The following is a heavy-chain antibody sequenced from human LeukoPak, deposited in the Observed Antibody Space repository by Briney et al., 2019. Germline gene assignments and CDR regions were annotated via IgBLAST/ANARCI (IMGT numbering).Heavy chain of an antibody. V-gene: IGHV4-4*07. D-gene: IGHD3-10*01. CDR2: IYTSGST. CDR1: GGSISSYY. CDR3: ARDSGTTGEVKFDP. J-gene: IGHJ5*02. Sequence: SETLSPTCTVSGGSISSYYWSWIRQPAGKGLEWIGRIYTSGSTNYNPSLKSRVTMSIDTSKNQFSLNLISVTAADTAVYYCARDSGTTGEVKFDPWGQGTLVTVSS.